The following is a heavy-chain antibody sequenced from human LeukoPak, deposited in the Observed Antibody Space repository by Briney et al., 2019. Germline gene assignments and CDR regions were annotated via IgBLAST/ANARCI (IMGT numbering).Heavy chain of an antibody. Sequence: GSLRLSCAASGFTFSSYEMNWVRQAPGKGLEWIGSIYYSGSTYYNPSLKSRVTISVDTSKNQFSLKLSSVTAADTAVYYCARGITMVRGVIIGDWFDPWGQGTLVTVSS. CDR1: GFTFSSYE. CDR3: ARGITMVRGVIIGDWFDP. V-gene: IGHV4-59*05. CDR2: IYYSGST. D-gene: IGHD3-10*01. J-gene: IGHJ5*02.